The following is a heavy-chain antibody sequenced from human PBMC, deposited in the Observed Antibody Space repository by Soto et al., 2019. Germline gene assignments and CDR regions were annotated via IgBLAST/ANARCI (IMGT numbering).Heavy chain of an antibody. CDR3: ATVSFCTVSSFYGREGAY. D-gene: IGHD2-8*02. Sequence: EVQLLESGGGLVQPGGSLRLSCAASGFTFSSYGMSWVRQVPGKGLEWVSAISGTSTNTYYANSVEGRFTISRDNSKNARYLQINSRGAGEAAVYYCATVSFCTVSSFYGREGAYWGKGTLVTFSS. CDR1: GFTFSSYG. J-gene: IGHJ4*02. CDR2: ISGTSTNT. V-gene: IGHV3-23*01.